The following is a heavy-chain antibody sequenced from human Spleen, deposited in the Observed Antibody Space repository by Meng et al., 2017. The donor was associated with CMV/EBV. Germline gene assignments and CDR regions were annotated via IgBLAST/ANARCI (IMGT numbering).Heavy chain of an antibody. Sequence: GESLKISCAASGLIFSNYEMNWVRQAPGKGLEWVAVISYDGSNKYYADSVKGRFTISRDNSKNTLYLQMNSLRDEDTAVYYCAKGGIAAAAYSGWFDPWGQGTLVTVSS. CDR1: GLIFSNYE. V-gene: IGHV3-30*04. CDR3: AKGGIAAAAYSGWFDP. CDR2: ISYDGSNK. D-gene: IGHD6-13*01. J-gene: IGHJ5*02.